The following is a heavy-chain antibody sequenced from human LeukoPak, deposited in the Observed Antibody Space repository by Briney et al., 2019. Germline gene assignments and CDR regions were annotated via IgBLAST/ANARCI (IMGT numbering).Heavy chain of an antibody. CDR1: GFTFSSYA. J-gene: IGHJ4*02. D-gene: IGHD1-26*01. Sequence: GGSLRLSCAASGFTFSSYAMSWVRQAPGKGLEWVSAISCCDGRTHYADSVKGRFTISRDNSKNTLYLQMNSLRAEDTAVYYCAKRGSYSDYWGQGTLVTVSS. CDR3: AKRGSYSDY. CDR2: ISCCDGRT. V-gene: IGHV3-23*01.